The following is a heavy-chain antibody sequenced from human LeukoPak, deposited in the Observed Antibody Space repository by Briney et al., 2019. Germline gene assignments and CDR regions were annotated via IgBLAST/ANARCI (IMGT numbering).Heavy chain of an antibody. Sequence: GGSLRLSCAASGFTFSSYAMHWVRQAPGKGLEWVSAISGSGGSTYYADSVKGRFTISRDNSKNTLYLQMNSLRAEDTAVYYCAKRYCSSTSCYVHGMDVWGKGTTVTVSS. CDR2: ISGSGGST. CDR3: AKRYCSSTSCYVHGMDV. J-gene: IGHJ6*04. D-gene: IGHD2-2*01. V-gene: IGHV3-23*01. CDR1: GFTFSSYA.